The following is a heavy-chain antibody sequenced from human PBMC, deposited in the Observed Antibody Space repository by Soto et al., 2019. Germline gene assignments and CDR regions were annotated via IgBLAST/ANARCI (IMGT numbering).Heavy chain of an antibody. J-gene: IGHJ6*02. CDR2: IYYSGST. D-gene: IGHD4-17*01. V-gene: IGHV4-59*12. Sequence: PSETLSLTCTVSGGSISSYYWSWIRQPPGKGLEWIGYIYYSGSTNYNPSLKSRVTISVDKSKNQFSLKLSSVTAADTAVYYCARDIGYGDYEPYYYYGMDVWGQGTTVTVSS. CDR1: GGSISSYY. CDR3: ARDIGYGDYEPYYYYGMDV.